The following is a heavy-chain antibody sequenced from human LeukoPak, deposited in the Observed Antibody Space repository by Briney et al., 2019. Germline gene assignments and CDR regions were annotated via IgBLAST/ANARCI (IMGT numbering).Heavy chain of an antibody. CDR1: GFTLRSYG. CDR3: AKDPYHDY. J-gene: IGHJ4*02. Sequence: PGGSLRLSCAASGFTLRSYGMHWVRQAPGKGLEWVAVISYDGSAKYYADSVKGRFTISRDTSKNTMHLQMNSLRNEDTALYYCAKDPYHDYWGQGTLVTISS. V-gene: IGHV3-30*18. CDR2: ISYDGSAK.